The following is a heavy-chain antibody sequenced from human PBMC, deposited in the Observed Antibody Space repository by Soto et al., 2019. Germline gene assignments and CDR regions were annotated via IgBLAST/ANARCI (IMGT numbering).Heavy chain of an antibody. CDR3: ARNPDIFPSPPRSPSFYHGMDL. V-gene: IGHV4-61*01. D-gene: IGHD3-9*01. Sequence: SETLSLTCTVSGGSVGSSSYYWSWIRQPPGKALEWIGHIYHRGTTNLHPSFKGRVTISLDTSKSELSLKVTLVTPSDTAVSYFARNPDIFPSPPRSPSFYHGMDLWGRGTTVTVSS. J-gene: IGHJ6*02. CDR2: IYHRGTT. CDR1: GGSVGSSSYY.